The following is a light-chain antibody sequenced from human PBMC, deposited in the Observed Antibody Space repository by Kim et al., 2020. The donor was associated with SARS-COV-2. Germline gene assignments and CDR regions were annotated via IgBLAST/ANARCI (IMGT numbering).Light chain of an antibody. CDR1: KLGDKY. CDR3: QAWDSSTAAV. CDR2: QDS. Sequence: SPRQPATITCSGDKLGDKYACWYQQKPGQSPVLVIYQDSKRPSGIPERFSGSNSGNTATLTISGTQAMDEADYYCQAWDSSTAAVFGGGTQLTVL. J-gene: IGLJ2*01. V-gene: IGLV3-1*01.